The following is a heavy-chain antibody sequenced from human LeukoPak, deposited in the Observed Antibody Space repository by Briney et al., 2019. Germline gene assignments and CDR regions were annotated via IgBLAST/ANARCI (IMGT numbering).Heavy chain of an antibody. D-gene: IGHD6-13*01. CDR2: IGSSSSYI. J-gene: IGHJ2*01. CDR1: GFTFSSYS. V-gene: IGHV3-21*01. CDR3: SRNVPAAGTDWYFDL. Sequence: PGGSLRLSCAASGFTFSSYSMNWVRQAPGKGLEWVSSIGSSSSYIYYTDSVKGRFTISRDNAKNSLYLQMNSLGAEDTAVYYCSRNVPAAGTDWYFDLWGRGTLVTVSS.